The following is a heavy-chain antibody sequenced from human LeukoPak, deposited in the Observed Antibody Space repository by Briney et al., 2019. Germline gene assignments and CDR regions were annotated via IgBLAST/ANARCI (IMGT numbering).Heavy chain of an antibody. CDR3: ASLPRRRRDGPPGD. J-gene: IGHJ4*02. Sequence: GGSLRLSCAASGFTFSDYYMSWIRQAPGKGLEWVSYISSSGSTIYYADSVKGRFTISRDNAKNSLYLQMNSLRAEDTAVYYCASLPRRRRDGPPGDWGQGTLVTVSS. D-gene: IGHD5-24*01. CDR2: ISSSGSTI. CDR1: GFTFSDYY. V-gene: IGHV3-11*04.